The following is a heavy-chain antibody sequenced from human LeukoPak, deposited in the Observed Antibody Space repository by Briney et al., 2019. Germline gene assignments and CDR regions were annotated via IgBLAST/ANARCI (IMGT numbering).Heavy chain of an antibody. CDR2: INPNSGGT. CDR1: GYTFTGYY. Sequence: ASVKVSCKAAGYTFTGYYMFWVRQAPGQGLEWMGRINPNSGGTNYAQKFQGRVTMTRDTSISTAYMELSRLRSEDTAVYYCARGYYSGGSCYSVENWFDPWGQGTLVTVSS. CDR3: ARGYYSGGSCYSVENWFDP. V-gene: IGHV1-2*06. J-gene: IGHJ5*02. D-gene: IGHD2-15*01.